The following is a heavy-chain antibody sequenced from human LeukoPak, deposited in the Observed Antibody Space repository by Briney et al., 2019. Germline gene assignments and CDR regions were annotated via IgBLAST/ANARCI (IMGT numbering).Heavy chain of an antibody. CDR3: AKDRRPYYDFWSGYYQIDY. J-gene: IGHJ4*02. V-gene: IGHV3-43D*03. D-gene: IGHD3-3*01. CDR2: ISWDGGST. Sequence: GGSLRLSRAASGFTFDDYAMHWVRQAPVKGLEWVSLISWDGGSTYYADSVKGRFTISRDNSKNPLYLQMNSLRAEDTALYYCAKDRRPYYDFWSGYYQIDYWGQGTLVTVSS. CDR1: GFTFDDYA.